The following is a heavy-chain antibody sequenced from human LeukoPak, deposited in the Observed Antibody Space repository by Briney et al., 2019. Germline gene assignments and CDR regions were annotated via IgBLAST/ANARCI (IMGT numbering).Heavy chain of an antibody. V-gene: IGHV3-74*01. CDR1: GFTFSSYW. Sequence: GGSLRLSRAASGFTFSSYWMHWVRQAPGKGLVWVSRINSDGSSTSYADSVKGRFTISRDNAKNTLYLQMNSLRAEDTAVYYCARSTGYYPMDVWGQGTTVTVSS. J-gene: IGHJ6*02. D-gene: IGHD3-10*01. CDR2: INSDGSST. CDR3: ARSTGYYPMDV.